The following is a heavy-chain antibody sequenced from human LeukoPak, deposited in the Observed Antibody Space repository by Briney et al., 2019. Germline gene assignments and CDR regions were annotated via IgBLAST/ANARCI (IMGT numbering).Heavy chain of an antibody. J-gene: IGHJ6*02. V-gene: IGHV3-74*01. CDR2: IKGDGSST. Sequence: GGSLRLSCAASGFTFSNYWMHWVRQTPGEGLVCVSLIKGDGSSTTYADSVKGRFTISRDNAKSTVYLQMNSLRAEDTAVYYCARGNYHAMDVWGQGTTVTVSS. CDR1: GFTFSNYW. CDR3: ARGNYHAMDV.